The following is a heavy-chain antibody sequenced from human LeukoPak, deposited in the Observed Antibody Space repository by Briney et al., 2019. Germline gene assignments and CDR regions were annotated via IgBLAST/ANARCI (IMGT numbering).Heavy chain of an antibody. CDR3: ARDSGAMTTVVTPFDY. CDR1: GFTFSSYE. V-gene: IGHV3-48*03. CDR2: ISSSGSTI. D-gene: IGHD4-23*01. J-gene: IGHJ4*02. Sequence: GGSLRLSCAASGFTFSSYEMNWVRQAPGKGLEWVSYISSSGSTIYYADSVKGRFTISRDNAKNSLYLQMNSLRAEDTAVYYCARDSGAMTTVVTPFDYWGQGTLVTVSS.